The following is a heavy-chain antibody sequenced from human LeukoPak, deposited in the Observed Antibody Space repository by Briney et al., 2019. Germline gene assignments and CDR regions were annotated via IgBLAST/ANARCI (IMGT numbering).Heavy chain of an antibody. CDR1: GFTFSYHW. CDR3: AKDLSTYYDFWSDEGDAFDI. Sequence: PGGSLRLSCAASGFTFSYHWMTWVRQAPGKGLEWVANIKNDGAVKNYVDSVKGRFTISRDNAKNSLYLQMNSLRAEDTAVYYCAKDLSTYYDFWSDEGDAFDIWGQGTMVTVSS. CDR2: IKNDGAVK. D-gene: IGHD3-3*01. V-gene: IGHV3-7*01. J-gene: IGHJ3*02.